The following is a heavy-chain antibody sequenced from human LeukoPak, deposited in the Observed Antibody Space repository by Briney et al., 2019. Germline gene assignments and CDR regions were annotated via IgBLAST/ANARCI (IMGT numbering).Heavy chain of an antibody. J-gene: IGHJ5*02. V-gene: IGHV1-46*01. CDR2: INPSGGST. Sequence: ASVKVSCKVSGYTLTELSMHWVRQAPGQGLEWMGIINPSGGSTSYAQKFQGRVTMTRDMSTSTVYMELSSLRSEDTAVYYCARERSSSGYYYWFDPWGQGTLVTVSS. CDR1: GYTLTELS. D-gene: IGHD3-22*01. CDR3: ARERSSSGYYYWFDP.